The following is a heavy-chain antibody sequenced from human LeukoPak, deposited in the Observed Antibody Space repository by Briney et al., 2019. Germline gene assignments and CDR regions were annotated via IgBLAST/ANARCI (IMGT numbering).Heavy chain of an antibody. CDR1: GFTFDDYA. CDR2: ISWNSGSI. Sequence: GRSLRLSCAASGFTFDDYAMHWVRQAPGKGLEWVSGISWNSGSIGYADCVKGRFTISRDNAKNSLYLQMNSLRAEDTALYYCAKDIFAYGSGNNDAFDIWGQGTMVTVSS. V-gene: IGHV3-9*01. J-gene: IGHJ3*02. CDR3: AKDIFAYGSGNNDAFDI. D-gene: IGHD3-10*01.